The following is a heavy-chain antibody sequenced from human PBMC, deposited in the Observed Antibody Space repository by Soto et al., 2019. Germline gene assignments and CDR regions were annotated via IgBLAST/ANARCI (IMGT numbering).Heavy chain of an antibody. CDR1: GFTFSSYA. CDR2: ISGSGGST. J-gene: IGHJ4*02. V-gene: IGHV3-23*01. CDR3: AKPNHYDFWSGYYMDY. Sequence: GGSLRLSCAASGFTFSSYAMSWVRQAPGEGLEWVSAISGSGGSTYYADSVKGRFTISRDNSKNTLYLQMNSLRAEDTAVYYCAKPNHYDFWSGYYMDYWGQGTLVTVSS. D-gene: IGHD3-3*01.